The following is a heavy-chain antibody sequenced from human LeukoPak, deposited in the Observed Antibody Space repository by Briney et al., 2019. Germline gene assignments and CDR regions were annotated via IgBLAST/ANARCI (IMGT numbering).Heavy chain of an antibody. CDR1: GGSINSGGYY. V-gene: IGHV4-61*08. D-gene: IGHD5-18*01. Sequence: PSETLSLTCTVSGGSINSGGYYWSWIRQPPGKGLEWIGYIYYSGSTNYNPSLKSRVTISVDTSKNQFSLKLTSVTAADTAVYYCARGGGSGYSYGWGQGTLVTVSS. CDR3: ARGGGSGYSYG. J-gene: IGHJ4*02. CDR2: IYYSGST.